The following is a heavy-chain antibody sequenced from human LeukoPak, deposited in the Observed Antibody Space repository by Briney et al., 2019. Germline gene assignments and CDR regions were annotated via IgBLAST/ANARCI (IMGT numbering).Heavy chain of an antibody. Sequence: GGSLRLSCAASGFTFTTYWMSWVRQAPGKGLEWVANIKQDGNEKYYVDSVKGRFTISRDNAKNSLYLQMNSLRAEDTAVYFCAKVGATAGTLRIEYFQHWGQGTLVTVSS. CDR3: AKVGATAGTLRIEYFQH. J-gene: IGHJ1*01. CDR1: GFTFTTYW. D-gene: IGHD6-13*01. CDR2: IKQDGNEK. V-gene: IGHV3-7*03.